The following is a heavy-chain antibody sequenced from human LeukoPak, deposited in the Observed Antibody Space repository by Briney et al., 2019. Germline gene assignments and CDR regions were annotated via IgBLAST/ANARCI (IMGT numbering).Heavy chain of an antibody. CDR2: IKSKTGGGTT. J-gene: IGHJ4*02. CDR1: GFTFSNAW. Sequence: GGSLRLSCAASGFTFSNAWMSWVRQAPGKGLEWVGRIKSKTGGGTTDYAAPVKGRFTISRDDSKNTLYLQMNSLKTEDTAVYYCTTAPLWFGELCDYWGQGTLVTVSS. CDR3: TTAPLWFGELCDY. D-gene: IGHD3-10*01. V-gene: IGHV3-15*01.